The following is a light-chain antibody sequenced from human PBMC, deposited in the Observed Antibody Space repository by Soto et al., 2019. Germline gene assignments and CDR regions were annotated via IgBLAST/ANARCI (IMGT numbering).Light chain of an antibody. CDR1: QTVHDN. CDR2: GAF. Sequence: EIVITQSPVTPSVSPGERVTLSCRASQTVHDNLAWYQQKPGQVPRLLIYGAFTRATGIPARFSGTGSGTEFTLTISSLQSEDFALYYCQQYNDWPLTFGQGTKVDIK. J-gene: IGKJ1*01. CDR3: QQYNDWPLT. V-gene: IGKV3-15*01.